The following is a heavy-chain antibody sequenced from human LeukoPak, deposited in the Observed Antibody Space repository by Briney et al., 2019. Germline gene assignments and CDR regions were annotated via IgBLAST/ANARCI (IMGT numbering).Heavy chain of an antibody. CDR2: IIPIFGTA. Sequence: ASVKVSCTASGGTFSSYAISWVRQAPGQGLEWMGGIIPIFGTANYAQKFQGRVTITADESTSTAYMELSSLRSEDTAVYYCARANQIGAARPFDYWGQGTLVTVSS. D-gene: IGHD6-6*01. V-gene: IGHV1-69*13. CDR1: GGTFSSYA. J-gene: IGHJ4*02. CDR3: ARANQIGAARPFDY.